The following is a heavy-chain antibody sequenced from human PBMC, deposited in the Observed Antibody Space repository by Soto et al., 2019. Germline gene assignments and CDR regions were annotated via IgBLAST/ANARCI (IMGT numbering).Heavy chain of an antibody. J-gene: IGHJ5*02. CDR1: GGSFSGYY. Sequence: QVQLQQWGAGLLKPSETLSLTCAVYGGSFSGYYWSWIRQPPGKGLEWIGEINHSGSTNYNPSLKSLLTISVDTSKNQFSLKLSSVTAADTAVYYCARAIVVVPAAVEDWFDPWGQGTLVTVSS. V-gene: IGHV4-34*01. CDR2: INHSGST. D-gene: IGHD2-2*01. CDR3: ARAIVVVPAAVEDWFDP.